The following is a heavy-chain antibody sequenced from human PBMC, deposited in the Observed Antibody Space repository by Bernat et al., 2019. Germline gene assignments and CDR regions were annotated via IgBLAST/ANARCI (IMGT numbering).Heavy chain of an antibody. CDR1: GFTFSSYC. V-gene: IGHV3-7*04. Sequence: EVQLVESGGGLVQPGGSLRLSCAVSGFTFSSYCMSLVRQAPGKGLEWVSRIKEDGSGKYYVDSVKGRFTISRDNADNSLYLQMNDLRGEDTAVYFCARDYPGDCSSASCPGVFDYWGQGTLVTVSS. J-gene: IGHJ4*02. CDR2: IKEDGSGK. D-gene: IGHD2-2*01. CDR3: ARDYPGDCSSASCPGVFDY.